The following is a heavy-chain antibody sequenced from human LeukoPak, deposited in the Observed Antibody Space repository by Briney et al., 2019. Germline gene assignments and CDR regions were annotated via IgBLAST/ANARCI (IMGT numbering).Heavy chain of an antibody. J-gene: IGHJ4*02. CDR2: INTNTGNP. CDR1: GYSFSGHY. Sequence: ASVKVSCKASGYSFSGHYIHWVRQAPGQGLEWMGWINTNTGNPTYAQGFTGRFVFSLDTSVSTAYLQISSLKAEDTAVYYCGRDPRLGIRGYTYGYFDNWGQGTLVTVSS. D-gene: IGHD5-18*01. CDR3: GRDPRLGIRGYTYGYFDN. V-gene: IGHV7-4-1*02.